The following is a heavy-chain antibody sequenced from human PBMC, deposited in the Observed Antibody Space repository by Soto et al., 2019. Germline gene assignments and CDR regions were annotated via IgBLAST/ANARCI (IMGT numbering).Heavy chain of an antibody. Sequence: GGSLRLSCAASGFNFGNFGMSWVRQAPGKGLQWVSSITNTGGATYHTDSVEGRFIVSRDNSKNVMFLLMRGLGVDDTALYFRARTPRSDIVGGRTIVENWRGSWGRGSLVTVSS. V-gene: IGHV3-23*01. CDR2: ITNTGGAT. J-gene: IGHJ4*02. D-gene: IGHD3-16*01. CDR1: GFNFGNFG. CDR3: ARTPRSDIVGGRTIVENWRGS.